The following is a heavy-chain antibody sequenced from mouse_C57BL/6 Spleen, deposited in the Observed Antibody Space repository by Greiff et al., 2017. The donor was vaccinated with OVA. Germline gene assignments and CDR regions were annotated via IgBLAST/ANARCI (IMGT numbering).Heavy chain of an antibody. Sequence: VQLQESGAELVRPGASVKLSCKASGYTFTDYYINWVKQRPGQGLEWIARIYPGSGNTYYNEKFKGKATLTAEKSSSTAYMQLSSLTSEDSAVYFCARYDYDDWFAYWGQGTLVTVSA. CDR3: ARYDYDDWFAY. J-gene: IGHJ3*01. V-gene: IGHV1-76*01. D-gene: IGHD2-4*01. CDR2: IYPGSGNT. CDR1: GYTFTDYY.